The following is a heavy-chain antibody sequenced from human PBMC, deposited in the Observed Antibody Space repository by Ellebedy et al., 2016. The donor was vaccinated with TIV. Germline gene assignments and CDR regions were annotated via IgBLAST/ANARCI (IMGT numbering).Heavy chain of an antibody. CDR3: TRDHRSNSCLDV. CDR2: ISGDGDII. CDR1: GFTFSTYS. Sequence: GGSLRLSCAASGFTFSTYSMNWVRQAPGKGLEWVSYISGDGDIIYYADSMKGRFIISRDNAKNSLYLQMNSLRAEDTAVYYCTRDHRSNSCLDVWGQGTTVTVSS. J-gene: IGHJ6*02. V-gene: IGHV3-48*04. D-gene: IGHD2-2*01.